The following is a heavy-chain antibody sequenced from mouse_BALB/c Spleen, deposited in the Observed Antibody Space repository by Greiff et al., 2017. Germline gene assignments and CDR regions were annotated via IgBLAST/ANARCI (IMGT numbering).Heavy chain of an antibody. Sequence: EVQLVESGGGLVKPGGSLKLSCAASGFTFSSYAMSWVRQTPEKRLEWVASISSGGSTYYPDSVKGRFTISRDNARNILYLQMSSLRSEDTAMYYCARGGGYGNYDWFAYWGQGTLVTVSA. D-gene: IGHD2-10*02. CDR1: GFTFSSYA. V-gene: IGHV5-6-5*01. CDR2: ISSGGST. J-gene: IGHJ3*01. CDR3: ARGGGYGNYDWFAY.